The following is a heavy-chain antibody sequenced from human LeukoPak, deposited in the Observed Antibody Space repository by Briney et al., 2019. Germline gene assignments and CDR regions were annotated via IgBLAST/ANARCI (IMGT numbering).Heavy chain of an antibody. J-gene: IGHJ4*02. V-gene: IGHV1-18*01. CDR2: ISAYNGNT. CDR1: GYTFTSYG. D-gene: IGHD3-9*01. Sequence: ASVKVSCKASGYTFTSYGISWVRQAPGQGLEWMGWISAYNGNTNYAQKLQGRVTMTTDTSTSTAYMELRSLRSDDTAVYYCAKDPIDWGTIYFDYWGQGTLVAVSS. CDR3: AKDPIDWGTIYFDY.